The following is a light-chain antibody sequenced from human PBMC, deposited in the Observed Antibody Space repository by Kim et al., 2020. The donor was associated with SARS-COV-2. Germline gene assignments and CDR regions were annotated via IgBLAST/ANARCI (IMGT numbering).Light chain of an antibody. V-gene: IGLV2-8*01. CDR2: EVD. Sequence: GQPVTISCTGTSSDVGRYRYVSWYQQYPGKAPKRLIFEVDQRPSGVPARFSGSKAGNTASLTVSGLQAEDEADYYCGSYAGSNKWVFGGGTQLTVL. J-gene: IGLJ3*02. CDR3: GSYAGSNKWV. CDR1: SSDVGRYRY.